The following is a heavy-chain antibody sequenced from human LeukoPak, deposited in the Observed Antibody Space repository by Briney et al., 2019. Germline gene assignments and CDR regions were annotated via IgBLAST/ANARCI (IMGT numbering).Heavy chain of an antibody. Sequence: ASVKVSCKASGGTFSSYAISWVRQAPGQGLEWMGGIIPIFGTANYAQKFQGRVTITTDESTRTAYMELSSLRSEDTAVYYCARAWEDIATTGPSTRPYYYYYMDVWGKGTTVTVSS. CDR2: IIPIFGTA. V-gene: IGHV1-69*05. J-gene: IGHJ6*03. CDR1: GGTFSSYA. D-gene: IGHD6-13*01. CDR3: ARAWEDIATTGPSTRPYYYYYMDV.